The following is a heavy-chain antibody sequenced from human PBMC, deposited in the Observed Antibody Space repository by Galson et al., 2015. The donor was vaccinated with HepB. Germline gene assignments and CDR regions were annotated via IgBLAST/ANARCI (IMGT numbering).Heavy chain of an antibody. CDR3: ARARVVVVAATTITGTTRFDY. Sequence: SVKVSCKASGYTFTSYAMHWVRQAPGQRLEWMGWINAGNGNTKYSQKFQGRVTITRDTSASTAYMELSSLRSEDTAVYYCARARVVVVAATTITGTTRFDYWGQGTLVTVSS. J-gene: IGHJ4*02. CDR2: INAGNGNT. V-gene: IGHV1-3*01. D-gene: IGHD2-15*01. CDR1: GYTFTSYA.